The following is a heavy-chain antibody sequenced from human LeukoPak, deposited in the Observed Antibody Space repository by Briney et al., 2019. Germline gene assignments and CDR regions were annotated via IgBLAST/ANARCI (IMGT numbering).Heavy chain of an antibody. CDR1: GFTFDDYG. J-gene: IGHJ3*02. V-gene: IGHV3-20*04. CDR2: INWNGGST. D-gene: IGHD3-22*01. CDR3: ARPYYYDGSGYAFDI. Sequence: PGGSLRLSCAASGFTFDDYGMSWVRQAPGKGLEWVSGINWNGGSTGYADSVKGRFTISRDNAKNSLYLQMNSLRAEDTAVYYCARPYYYDGSGYAFDIWGQGTMVTVSS.